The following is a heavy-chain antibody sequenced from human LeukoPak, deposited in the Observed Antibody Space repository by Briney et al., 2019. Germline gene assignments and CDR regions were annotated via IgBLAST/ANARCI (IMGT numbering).Heavy chain of an antibody. J-gene: IGHJ4*02. D-gene: IGHD6-19*01. CDR3: ARVGGYSSGPEPSFDY. V-gene: IGHV4-59*01. CDR2: IYYSGST. Sequence: SETLSLTCTVSGGSISSYYWSWIRQPPGKGLEWIGYIYYSGSTNYNPSLKSRVTIAVDTSKNQFSLKLSSVTAADTAVYYCARVGGYSSGPEPSFDYWGQGTLVTVSS. CDR1: GGSISSYY.